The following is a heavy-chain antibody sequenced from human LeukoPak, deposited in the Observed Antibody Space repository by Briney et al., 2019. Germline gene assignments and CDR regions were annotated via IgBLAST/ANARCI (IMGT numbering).Heavy chain of an antibody. CDR3: ARVMGSSSWCGSYYYYSMDV. CDR2: IYYSGST. V-gene: IGHV4-59*11. CDR1: GGSISSHY. D-gene: IGHD6-13*01. J-gene: IGHJ6*03. Sequence: SETLSLTCTVSGGSISSHYWSWIRQPPAKGLEWIGYIYYSGSTNYNPSLKSRVTISVATSKTQFSLKLSSVTAADTAVYYCARVMGSSSWCGSYYYYSMDVWGKGTTVTVSS.